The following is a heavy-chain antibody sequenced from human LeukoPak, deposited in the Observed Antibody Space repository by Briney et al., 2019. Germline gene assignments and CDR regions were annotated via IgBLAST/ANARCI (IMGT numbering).Heavy chain of an antibody. J-gene: IGHJ4*02. D-gene: IGHD6-13*01. CDR1: GFIFSNYG. CDR2: ISYDGSNK. CDR3: AKDLGTAAQLDY. V-gene: IGHV3-30*18. Sequence: QPGRSLRLSCAASGFIFSNYGVHWVRQAPGKGLEWVAVISYDGSNKYYADSVKGRFTISRDNSKNTLYLQMNSLRVEDTALYYCAKDLGTAAQLDYRGQGTLVTVSS.